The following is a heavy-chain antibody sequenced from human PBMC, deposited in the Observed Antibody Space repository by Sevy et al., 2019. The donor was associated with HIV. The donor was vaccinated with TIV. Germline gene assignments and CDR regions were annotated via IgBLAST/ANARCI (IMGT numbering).Heavy chain of an antibody. CDR2: ISSSSSTI. CDR1: GFTFSSYS. CDR3: ARDESIAAAEGLDS. Sequence: GGSLRLSCAASGFTFSSYSMNWVRQAPGKGLEWVSYISSSSSTIYYADSVKGRFTISRDNAKNSQYLQMNSLRDEDTAVYYCARDESIAAAEGLDSWGQGTLVTVSS. J-gene: IGHJ4*02. V-gene: IGHV3-48*02. D-gene: IGHD6-13*01.